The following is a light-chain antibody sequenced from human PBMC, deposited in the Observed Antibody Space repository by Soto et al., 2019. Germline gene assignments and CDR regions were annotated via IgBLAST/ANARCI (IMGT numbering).Light chain of an antibody. Sequence: HSVLTQPASVSGSPGQSITISCTGTSSDVGGYNFVSWYLQHPGKAPKLILYEVSDRHSGVSNRFSGSKSGNTASLTISGLQAEDEADYYCSSFRNITTGDVVFGGGTKLTVL. CDR2: EVS. V-gene: IGLV2-14*01. J-gene: IGLJ2*01. CDR3: SSFRNITTGDVV. CDR1: SSDVGGYNF.